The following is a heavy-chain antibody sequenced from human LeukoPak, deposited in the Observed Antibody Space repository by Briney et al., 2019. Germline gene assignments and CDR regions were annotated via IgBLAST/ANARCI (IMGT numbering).Heavy chain of an antibody. CDR2: IYSGGST. D-gene: IGHD3-22*01. V-gene: IGHV3-66*02. J-gene: IGHJ4*02. CDR3: ARWGRMGSSGRNYFDY. Sequence: PGGFLRLSCAASGFTVSSNYMSWVRQAPGKGLEWVSVIYSGGSTYYADSVKGRFTISRDNSKNTLYLQMNSLRAEDTAVYYCARWGRMGSSGRNYFDYWGQGTLVTVSS. CDR1: GFTVSSNY.